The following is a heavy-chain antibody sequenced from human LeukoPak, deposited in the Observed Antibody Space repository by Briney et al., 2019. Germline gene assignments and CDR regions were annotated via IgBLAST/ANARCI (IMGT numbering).Heavy chain of an antibody. Sequence: GESLKISCKGSGYSFTTFWIGWVRQMPGKGLEWMGIIHPGDSDTTYSPSFQGQITISVDESISTAYLQWSSLKASDTAIYYCARFYTLMAFFDYWGQGTLVTVSS. CDR1: GYSFTTFW. CDR3: ARFYTLMAFFDY. J-gene: IGHJ4*02. CDR2: IHPGDSDT. D-gene: IGHD5-18*01. V-gene: IGHV5-51*01.